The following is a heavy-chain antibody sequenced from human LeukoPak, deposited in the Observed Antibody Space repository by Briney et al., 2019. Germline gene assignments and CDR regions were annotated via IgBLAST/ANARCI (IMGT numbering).Heavy chain of an antibody. CDR3: ARWGESDI. D-gene: IGHD3-16*01. CDR1: GYTFTSYD. V-gene: IGHV1-2*02. Sequence: ASVKVSCKASGYTFTSYDINWVRQATGQGLEWMGWINPNSGGTNYAQKFQGRVTMTRDTSISTAYMELSRLRSDDTAVYYCARWGESDIWGQGTMVTVSS. J-gene: IGHJ3*02. CDR2: INPNSGGT.